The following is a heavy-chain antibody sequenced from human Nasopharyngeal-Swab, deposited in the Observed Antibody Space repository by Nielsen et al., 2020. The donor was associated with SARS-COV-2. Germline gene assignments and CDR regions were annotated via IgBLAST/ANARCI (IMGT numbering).Heavy chain of an antibody. CDR3: ATSPGIAAAGPNWFDP. J-gene: IGHJ5*02. CDR2: ISGSDGST. V-gene: IGHV3-23*01. D-gene: IGHD6-13*01. Sequence: GGSLRLSCAASGFTFSSYAMSWVRQAPGKGLEWVSAISGSDGSTYYADSVKGRFTISRDNSKNTLYLQMNSLRAEDTAVYYCATSPGIAAAGPNWFDPWGQGTLVTVSS. CDR1: GFTFSSYA.